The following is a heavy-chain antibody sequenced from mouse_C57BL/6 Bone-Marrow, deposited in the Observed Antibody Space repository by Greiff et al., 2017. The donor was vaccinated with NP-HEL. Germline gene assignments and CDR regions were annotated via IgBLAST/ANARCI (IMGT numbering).Heavy chain of an antibody. CDR1: GFTFSSYA. CDR2: ISDGGSYT. V-gene: IGHV5-4*01. CDR3: AREEGYGNYEDYAMDY. D-gene: IGHD2-1*01. Sequence: EVKLMESGGGLVKPGGSLKLSCAASGFTFSSYAMSWVRQTPEKRLEWVATISDGGSYTYYPDNVKGRFTISRDNAKNNLYLQMSQLKSEDTAMYYCAREEGYGNYEDYAMDYWGQGTSVTVSS. J-gene: IGHJ4*01.